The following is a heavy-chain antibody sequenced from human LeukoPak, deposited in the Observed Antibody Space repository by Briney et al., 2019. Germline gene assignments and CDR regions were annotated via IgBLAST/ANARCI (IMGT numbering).Heavy chain of an antibody. CDR1: GYSFTNYW. J-gene: IGHJ3*02. CDR2: IYPGDSDT. Sequence: GESLNISCKGSGYSFTNYWIGWVRQMPGKGLEWMGIIYPGDSDTTYKPSFQGQVTISADKSISTSYLQWSSLKASDTAMYYCARSRAETVPVWGSYRHHDAFDIWGQGTMVTVSS. V-gene: IGHV5-51*01. D-gene: IGHD3-16*02. CDR3: ARSRAETVPVWGSYRHHDAFDI.